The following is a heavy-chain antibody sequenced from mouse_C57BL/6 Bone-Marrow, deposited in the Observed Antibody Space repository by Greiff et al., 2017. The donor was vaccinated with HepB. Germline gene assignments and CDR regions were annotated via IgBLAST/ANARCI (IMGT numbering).Heavy chain of an antibody. CDR2: ISYDGSN. J-gene: IGHJ3*01. CDR1: GYSITSGYY. Sequence: EVKLQESGPGLVKPSQSLSLTCSVTGYSITSGYYWNWIRQFPGNKLEWMVYISYDGSNNYNATLKNRISITRDTSKNQFFLQLNSVTTEDTATYYCARGVDYGGVGFADWGQGTLVTFAA. V-gene: IGHV3-6*01. D-gene: IGHD2-4*01. CDR3: ARGVDYGGVGFAD.